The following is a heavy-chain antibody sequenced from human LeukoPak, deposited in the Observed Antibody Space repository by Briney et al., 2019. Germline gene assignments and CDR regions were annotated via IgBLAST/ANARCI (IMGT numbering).Heavy chain of an antibody. Sequence: ASVKVSCKVSGYTLTELSMHWVRQAPGKGLEWMGGFDPEDGETIYAQKFQGRVTMTEDSSTDTAYMELSGLRSEDTAVYYCATDLAHYYDSSGYSNFDYWGQGTLVTVSS. D-gene: IGHD3-22*01. V-gene: IGHV1-24*01. CDR3: ATDLAHYYDSSGYSNFDY. CDR1: GYTLTELS. CDR2: FDPEDGET. J-gene: IGHJ4*02.